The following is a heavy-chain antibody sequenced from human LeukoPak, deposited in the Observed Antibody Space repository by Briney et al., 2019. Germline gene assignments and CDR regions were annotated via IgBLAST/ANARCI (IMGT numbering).Heavy chain of an antibody. CDR1: GASISNSSHY. D-gene: IGHD6-19*01. Sequence: SETLSLTCIVSGASISNSSHYWGWIRQPPGKGLEWIGNIYYTGTTYYAPSLKRRVTISIDTSKSQFSLKVSSVTAADTAVYYCARVVAVAGTFPDSWGQGTLVTVSS. CDR3: ARVVAVAGTFPDS. V-gene: IGHV4-39*07. CDR2: IYYTGTT. J-gene: IGHJ4*02.